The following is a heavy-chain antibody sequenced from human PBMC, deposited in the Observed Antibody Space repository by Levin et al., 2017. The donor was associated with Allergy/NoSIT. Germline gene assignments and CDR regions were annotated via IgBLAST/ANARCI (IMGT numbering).Heavy chain of an antibody. V-gene: IGHV1-18*01. Sequence: GESLKISCKASGYTFTSYGISWVRQAPGQGLEWMGWISAYNGNTNYAQKLQGRVTMTTDTSTSTAYMELRSLRSDDTAVYYCARGGIAVAGELPDYWGQGTLVTVSS. CDR2: ISAYNGNT. D-gene: IGHD6-19*01. CDR1: GYTFTSYG. J-gene: IGHJ4*02. CDR3: ARGGIAVAGELPDY.